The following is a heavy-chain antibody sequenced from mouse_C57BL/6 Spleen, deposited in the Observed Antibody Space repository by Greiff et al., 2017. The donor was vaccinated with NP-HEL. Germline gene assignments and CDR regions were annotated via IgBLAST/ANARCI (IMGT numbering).Heavy chain of an antibody. Sequence: VQLQQSGPELVKPGASVKISCKASGYAFSSSWMNWVKQRPGKGLEWIGRIYPGDGDTNYNGKFKGKATLTADKSSSTAYMQLSSLTSEDSAVYFWARGTTVVADWYFDVWGTGTTVTVSS. V-gene: IGHV1-82*01. J-gene: IGHJ1*03. CDR3: ARGTTVVADWYFDV. CDR1: GYAFSSSW. D-gene: IGHD1-1*01. CDR2: IYPGDGDT.